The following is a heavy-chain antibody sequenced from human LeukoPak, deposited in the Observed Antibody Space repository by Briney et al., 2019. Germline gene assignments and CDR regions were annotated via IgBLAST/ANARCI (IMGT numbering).Heavy chain of an antibody. CDR2: IYYSGST. J-gene: IGHJ4*02. CDR1: GGSISSYY. D-gene: IGHD6-13*01. Sequence: SETLSLTCTVSGGSISSYYWSWIRQPPGKGLEWIGYIYYSGSTNYNPSLKSRVTISVDTSKSQFSLKLSSVTAADTAVYYCARTRGYSSSSRSLYFDYWGQGTLVTVSS. CDR3: ARTRGYSSSSRSLYFDY. V-gene: IGHV4-59*01.